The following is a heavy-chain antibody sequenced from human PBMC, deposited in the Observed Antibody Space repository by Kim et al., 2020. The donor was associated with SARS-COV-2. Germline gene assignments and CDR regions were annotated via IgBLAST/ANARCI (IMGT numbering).Heavy chain of an antibody. J-gene: IGHJ5*02. D-gene: IGHD3-16*01. CDR2: IRGSGRGT. CDR3: AKDRETTFDYTWGTPMSS. V-gene: IGHV3-23*01. CDR1: GFTFSSYD. Sequence: GGSLRLSCAASGFTFSSYDMNWVRQAPGKGLEWVSAIRGSGRGTYYADSVKGRFTISRDNSNNTLFLEMNSLRDDDTAVYYCAKDRETTFDYTWGTPMSSWGQGTLVTVSS.